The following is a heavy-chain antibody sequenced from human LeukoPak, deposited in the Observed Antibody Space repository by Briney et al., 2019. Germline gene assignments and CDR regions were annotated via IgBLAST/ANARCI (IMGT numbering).Heavy chain of an antibody. V-gene: IGHV3-74*01. CDR3: ARGEFYYYGSGSSEAFDI. D-gene: IGHD3-10*01. CDR1: GFTFRNYW. Sequence: PGGSLRLSCAASGFTFRNYWMHWVRQVPGKGLVWVSRIKDDGSITDYADSVKDRFTISRDNAKNTLYLQMNSLRAEDTAVYYCARGEFYYYGSGSSEAFDIWGQGTMVTVSS. J-gene: IGHJ3*02. CDR2: IKDDGSIT.